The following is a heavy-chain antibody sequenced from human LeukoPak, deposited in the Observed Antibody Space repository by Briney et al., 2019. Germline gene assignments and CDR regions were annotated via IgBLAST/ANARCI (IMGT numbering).Heavy chain of an antibody. D-gene: IGHD3-10*01. J-gene: IGHJ6*03. CDR2: IFTSGST. V-gene: IGHV4-61*09. Sequence: PSQTLSLTCTVSGGSISSGRYYWNWIRQPAGKGLEWIGHIFTSGSTNYNPSLKSRVTISVDTSKNQFSLKLSSVTAADTAVYYCARVSWFGELLSYYYYMDVWGKGTTVTISS. CDR3: ARVSWFGELLSYYYYMDV. CDR1: GGSISSGRYY.